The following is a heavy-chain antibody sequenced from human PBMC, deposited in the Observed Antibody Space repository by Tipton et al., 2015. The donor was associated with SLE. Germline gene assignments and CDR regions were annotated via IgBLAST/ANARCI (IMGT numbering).Heavy chain of an antibody. V-gene: IGHV3-15*01. CDR1: GFTFTNAW. Sequence: SLRLSCTVSGFTFTNAWMSWVRQAPGKGLEWVGRIKSKADGWTTDYVAPVKGRFTMSRDDSKNTLYLQMNSLKTEDTAVYYCIPRGYSGYWGQGTLVTVSS. CDR2: IKSKADGWTT. CDR3: IPRGYSGY. D-gene: IGHD5-12*01. J-gene: IGHJ4*02.